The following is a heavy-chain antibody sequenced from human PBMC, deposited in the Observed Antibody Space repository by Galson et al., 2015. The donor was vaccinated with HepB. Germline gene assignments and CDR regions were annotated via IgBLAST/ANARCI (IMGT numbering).Heavy chain of an antibody. CDR3: AKQSSNWYYFDY. Sequence: SVRLSCAASGFTFSTYAMSWVRQPPGMGLEWVSAISGSGRTTYYADSVKGRFTISRDSSKNTLYLQMNSLKVEDTAIYYCAKQSSNWYYFDYWGQGTLVTVSS. D-gene: IGHD6-13*01. CDR2: ISGSGRTT. J-gene: IGHJ4*02. V-gene: IGHV3-23*01. CDR1: GFTFSTYA.